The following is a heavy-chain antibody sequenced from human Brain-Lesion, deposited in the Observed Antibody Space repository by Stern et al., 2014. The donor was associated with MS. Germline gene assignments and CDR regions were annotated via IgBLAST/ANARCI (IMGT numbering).Heavy chain of an antibody. CDR3: ARVAALAMPLQYNWFDP. Sequence: QVQLQESGPGLVKPSQTLSLTCSVSGDSISSGGSYWSWIRQHPGKALQWIGNIYYSGNTYYNPSLKSLVTISVDMSKNQFSLNLNSVTAADTAVYFCARVAALAMPLQYNWFDPWGQGILVTVSS. J-gene: IGHJ5*02. V-gene: IGHV4-31*01. CDR2: IYYSGNT. CDR1: GDSISSGGSY. D-gene: IGHD2-2*01.